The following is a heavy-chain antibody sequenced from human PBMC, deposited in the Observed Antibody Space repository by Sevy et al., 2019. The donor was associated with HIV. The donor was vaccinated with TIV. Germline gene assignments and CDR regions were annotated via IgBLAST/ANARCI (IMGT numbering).Heavy chain of an antibody. CDR1: GGTFSSYA. J-gene: IGHJ4*02. Sequence: ASVKVSCKASGGTFSSYAISWVRQAPGQGLEWMGGIIPIFGTANYAQKFQGRVTITADESTSTAYMELSSLRSEDTAVYYCAGEGREESRDYWGQGTLVTVSS. V-gene: IGHV1-69*13. CDR2: IIPIFGTA. CDR3: AGEGREESRDY. D-gene: IGHD3-10*01.